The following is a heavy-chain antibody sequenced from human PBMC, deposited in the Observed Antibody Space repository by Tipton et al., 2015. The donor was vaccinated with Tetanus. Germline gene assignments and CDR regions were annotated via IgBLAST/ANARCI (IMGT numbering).Heavy chain of an antibody. CDR3: ASPNFYYYGSGSYAREAYDDFDY. V-gene: IGHV4-39*01. D-gene: IGHD3-10*01. CDR2: IYYSGST. CDR1: GGSISSSSYY. Sequence: TLSLTCTVSGGSISSSSYYWGWIRQPPGKGLEWIGSIYYSGSTYYNPSLKSRVTISVDTSKNQFSLKLSSVTAADTAVYYCASPNFYYYGSGSYAREAYDDFDYWGQGTLVTVSS. J-gene: IGHJ4*02.